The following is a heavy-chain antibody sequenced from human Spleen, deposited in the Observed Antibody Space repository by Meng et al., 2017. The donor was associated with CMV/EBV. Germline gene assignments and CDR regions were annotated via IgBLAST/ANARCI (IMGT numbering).Heavy chain of an antibody. V-gene: IGHV3-23*03. Sequence: GGSLRLSCAASGFTFNTYAMSWVRQAPGKGLEWVSIIYGAGTSTFYGNSVKGRFTISRDNSKNTLYLQMNSLRAEDTAVYYCAKDMGWFGEPRGWFDPWGQGILVTVSS. CDR2: IYGAGTST. CDR3: AKDMGWFGEPRGWFDP. D-gene: IGHD3-10*01. CDR1: GFTFNTYA. J-gene: IGHJ5*02.